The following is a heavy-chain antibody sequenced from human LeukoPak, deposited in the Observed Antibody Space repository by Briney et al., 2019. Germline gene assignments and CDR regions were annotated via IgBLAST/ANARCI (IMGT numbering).Heavy chain of an antibody. CDR3: AISPRRVDAFDI. Sequence: SETLSLTCTVSGGSISSYYWSWIRQPPGKGLEWIGYIYYSGSTNYNPSLKSRVTISVDTSKNQFSLKLSSVTAADTAVYYCAISPRRVDAFDIWGQGTMVTVSS. V-gene: IGHV4-59*01. J-gene: IGHJ3*02. CDR1: GGSISSYY. CDR2: IYYSGST.